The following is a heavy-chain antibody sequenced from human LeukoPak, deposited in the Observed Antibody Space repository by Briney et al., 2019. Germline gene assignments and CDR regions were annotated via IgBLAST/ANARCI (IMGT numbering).Heavy chain of an antibody. J-gene: IGHJ5*02. CDR1: GYTFTSYG. Sequence: GASVKVSCKASGYTFTSYGISWVRQAPGQGLEWMGWISAYNGNTNYAQKLQGRVTMTTDTSTSTAYMELSSLRSEDTAVYYCARLVVGALPDPWGQGTLVTVSS. V-gene: IGHV1-18*01. CDR2: ISAYNGNT. CDR3: ARLVVGALPDP. D-gene: IGHD3-10*01.